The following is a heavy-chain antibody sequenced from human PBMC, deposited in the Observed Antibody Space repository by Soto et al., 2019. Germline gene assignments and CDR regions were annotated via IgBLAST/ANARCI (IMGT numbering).Heavy chain of an antibody. J-gene: IGHJ6*02. CDR3: ARYFGNYEFWGGYQGYYYGMDV. D-gene: IGHD3-3*01. CDR2: IYSGGST. Sequence: GGSLRLSCAASGFTVSSNYMSWVRQAPGKGLEWVSVIYSGGSTYYADSVKGRFTISRDNSKNTLYLQMNSLRAEDTAVYYCARYFGNYEFWGGYQGYYYGMDVWGQGTTVTVSS. V-gene: IGHV3-53*01. CDR1: GFTVSSNY.